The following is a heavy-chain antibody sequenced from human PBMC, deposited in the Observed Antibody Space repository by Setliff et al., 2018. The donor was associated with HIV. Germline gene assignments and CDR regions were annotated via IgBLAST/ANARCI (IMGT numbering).Heavy chain of an antibody. J-gene: IGHJ4*02. V-gene: IGHV1-69*10. D-gene: IGHD3-16*01. Sequence: SVKVSCKAPGATFANFALNWVRQAPGQGPEWMGGIVPRDAIAKYAPKFQGRLTITADKSTNTVYMELSSLRSDDTAVYFCARDQGAFFECFDYWGQGSLVTVSS. CDR2: IVPRDAIA. CDR1: GATFANFA. CDR3: ARDQGAFFECFDY.